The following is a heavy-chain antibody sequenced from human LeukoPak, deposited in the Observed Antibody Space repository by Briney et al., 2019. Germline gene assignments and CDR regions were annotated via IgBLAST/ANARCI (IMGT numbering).Heavy chain of an antibody. CDR3: ARGEIYGDYGFDP. J-gene: IGHJ5*02. CDR1: GGSFSGYY. V-gene: IGHV4-34*01. Sequence: SETLSLTCAVYGGSFSGYYWSWIRQPPGKGLEWIGEINHSGSTNCNPSLKSRVTISVDTSKNQLSLKLSSVTAADTAVYYCARGEIYGDYGFDPWGQGTLVTVSS. CDR2: INHSGST. D-gene: IGHD4-17*01.